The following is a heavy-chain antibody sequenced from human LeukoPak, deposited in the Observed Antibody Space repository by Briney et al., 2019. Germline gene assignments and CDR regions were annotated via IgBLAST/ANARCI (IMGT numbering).Heavy chain of an antibody. CDR3: ASPIVTFWSGNQDAFDI. Sequence: PGGSLRLSCAASGFTFSSYGMHWVRQAPGKGLEWVSSISSSSSYIYYADSVKGRFTISRDNAKNSLYLQMNSLRAEDTAVYYCASPIVTFWSGNQDAFDIWGQGTMVTVSS. CDR1: GFTFSSYG. V-gene: IGHV3-21*01. CDR2: ISSSSSYI. J-gene: IGHJ3*02. D-gene: IGHD3-3*01.